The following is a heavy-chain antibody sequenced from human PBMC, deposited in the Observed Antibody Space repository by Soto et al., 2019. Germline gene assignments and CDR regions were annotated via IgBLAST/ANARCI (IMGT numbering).Heavy chain of an antibody. J-gene: IGHJ4*02. Sequence: PSETLSLTCAVSGGSISSGDYSWSWIRQPPGKGLEWLGYIHHTGSTYYNPSLKSRVTISLDRSKNQFSLKLSSVTAADTAVYYCVRGVTTIDYWGQGALVTVSS. CDR3: VRGVTTIDY. D-gene: IGHD4-17*01. V-gene: IGHV4-30-2*01. CDR2: IHHTGST. CDR1: GGSISSGDYS.